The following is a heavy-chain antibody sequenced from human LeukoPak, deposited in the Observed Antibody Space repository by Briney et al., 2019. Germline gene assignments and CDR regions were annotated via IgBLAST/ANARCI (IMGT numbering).Heavy chain of an antibody. J-gene: IGHJ4*02. D-gene: IGHD5-12*01. CDR3: AREGRVSGYDFDC. Sequence: GGSLRLSCAASGYTFSSYWMHWVRQAPGKGLVWVSRINSDGSSITYADSVKGRFTISRDNAKNTLYLQMNSLRVEDTAVYYCAREGRVSGYDFDCWGQGTLVTVSS. V-gene: IGHV3-74*03. CDR1: GYTFSSYW. CDR2: INSDGSSI.